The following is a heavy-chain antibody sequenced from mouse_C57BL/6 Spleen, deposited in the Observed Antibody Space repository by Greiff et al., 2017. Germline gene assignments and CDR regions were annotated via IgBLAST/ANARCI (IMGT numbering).Heavy chain of an antibody. CDR2: IDPSDSET. D-gene: IGHD3-3*01. Sequence: QVQLQQPGAELVRPGSSVKLSCKASGYTFTSYWMHWVKQRPIQGLEWIGNIDPSDSETHYNQKFKDKATLTVDKSSSTAYMQLSSLTSEDSAVYYCARRGGDLYYAMDYWGQGTSVTVSS. V-gene: IGHV1-52*01. J-gene: IGHJ4*01. CDR3: ARRGGDLYYAMDY. CDR1: GYTFTSYW.